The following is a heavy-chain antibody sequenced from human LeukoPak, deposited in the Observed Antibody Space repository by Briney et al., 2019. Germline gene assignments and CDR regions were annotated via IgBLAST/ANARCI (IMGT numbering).Heavy chain of an antibody. CDR1: GGSISSYY. D-gene: IGHD2-8*01. J-gene: IGHJ5*02. Sequence: SETLSLTCTVSGGSISSYYWSWIRQPPGKGLEWIGYIYYSGSTNYNPSLKSRVTISVDTSKNQFSLKLSSVTAADTAVYYCAREKFRYCTNGVCDIPNRFDPWGQGTLVTVSS. CDR3: AREKFRYCTNGVCDIPNRFDP. V-gene: IGHV4-59*01. CDR2: IYYSGST.